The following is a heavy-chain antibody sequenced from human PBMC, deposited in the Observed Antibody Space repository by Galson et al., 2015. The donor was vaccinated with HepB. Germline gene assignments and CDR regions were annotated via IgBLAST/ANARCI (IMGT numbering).Heavy chain of an antibody. J-gene: IGHJ4*02. CDR2: ISGSGGST. Sequence: SLRLSCAASGFTFSSYAMSWVRQAPGKGLEWVSAISGSGGSTYYADSVKGRFTISRDNSKNTLYLQMNSLRAEDTAVYYCAKVCYYDSSGYHAPWCDWGQGTLVTVSS. D-gene: IGHD3-22*01. CDR1: GFTFSSYA. CDR3: AKVCYYDSSGYHAPWCD. V-gene: IGHV3-23*01.